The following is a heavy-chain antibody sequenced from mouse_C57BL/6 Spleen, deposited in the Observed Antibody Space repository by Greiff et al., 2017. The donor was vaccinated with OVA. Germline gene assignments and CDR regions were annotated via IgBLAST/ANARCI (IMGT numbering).Heavy chain of an antibody. V-gene: IGHV1-15*01. CDR2: IDPETGGT. CDR3: TKGYGPYAMDY. D-gene: IGHD1-1*02. J-gene: IGHJ4*01. CDR1: GYTFTDYE. Sequence: VHLVESGAELVRPGASVTLSCKASGYTFTDYEMHWVKQTPVHGLEWIGAIDPETGGTAYNQKFKGKAILTADKSSSTAYMELRSLTSEDSAVYYCTKGYGPYAMDYWGQGTSVTVSS.